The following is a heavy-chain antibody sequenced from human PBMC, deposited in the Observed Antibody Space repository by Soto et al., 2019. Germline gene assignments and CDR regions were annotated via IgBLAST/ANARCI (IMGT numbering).Heavy chain of an antibody. CDR3: ERVLVDIVVVPAASDYYYYYMDV. CDR2: ISAYNGNT. D-gene: IGHD2-2*01. J-gene: IGHJ6*03. V-gene: IGHV1-18*01. CDR1: GYTFTSYG. Sequence: ASVKVSCKASGYTFTSYGISWVRQAPGQGLEWMGWISAYNGNTNYAQKLQGRVTMTTDTSTSTAYMELRSLRSDDTAVYYCERVLVDIVVVPAASDYYYYYMDVWGKGTTVTVSS.